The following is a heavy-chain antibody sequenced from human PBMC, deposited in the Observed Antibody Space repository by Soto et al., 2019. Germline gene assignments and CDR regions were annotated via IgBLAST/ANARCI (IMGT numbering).Heavy chain of an antibody. Sequence: SLTCAVYGGSFSGYYWSWIRQPPGKGLEWIGEINHSGSTNYNPSLKSRVTISVDTSKNQFSLKLSSVTAADTAVYYCARGRSSSWYVYNWFDPWGQGTLVTVSS. D-gene: IGHD6-13*01. CDR1: GGSFSGYY. CDR3: ARGRSSSWYVYNWFDP. CDR2: INHSGST. V-gene: IGHV4-34*01. J-gene: IGHJ5*02.